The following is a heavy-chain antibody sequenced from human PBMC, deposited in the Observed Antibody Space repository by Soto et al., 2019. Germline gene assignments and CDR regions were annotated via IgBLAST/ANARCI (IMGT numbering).Heavy chain of an antibody. CDR2: ISYDGSNK. D-gene: IGHD5-18*01. CDR1: GFTFSSYG. J-gene: IGHJ6*02. Sequence: GGSLRLSCAASGFTFSSYGMHWVRQAPGKGLEWVAVISYDGSNKYYADSVKGRFTISRDNSKNTLYLQMNSLRAEDTAVYYCAKDSTAMASGYYYYYGMDVWGQGTTVTVSS. V-gene: IGHV3-30*18. CDR3: AKDSTAMASGYYYYYGMDV.